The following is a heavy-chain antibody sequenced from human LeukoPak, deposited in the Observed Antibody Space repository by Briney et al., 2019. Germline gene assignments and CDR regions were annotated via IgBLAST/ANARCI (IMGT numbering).Heavy chain of an antibody. CDR1: GHLFTRYG. D-gene: IGHD6-13*01. CDR2: ISNFDGDT. V-gene: IGHV1-18*01. J-gene: IGHJ3*01. CDR3: VRARGCSNCVLTDGFDS. Sequence: GASVKVSCKASGHLFTRYGIAWVRQAPRAGLEGVGWISNFDGDTKVAENLQGRVTLPTDSSTSTAYMVLTNLKFDDTAVYYCVRARGCSNCVLTDGFDSWGQGTKVTVSS.